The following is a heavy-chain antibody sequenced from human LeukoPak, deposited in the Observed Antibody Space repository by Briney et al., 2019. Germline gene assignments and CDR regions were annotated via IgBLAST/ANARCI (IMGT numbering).Heavy chain of an antibody. CDR1: GFTFSNTW. V-gene: IGHV3-15*01. CDR3: AAQGGSGALRY. Sequence: GESLRLSCAASGFTFSNTWMNWVRQAPGKGLEWVGRIRRIIDGGTTDYAAPVKRRFTVSRDDSINTLYQQMSSLKTEDTAVYYCAAQGGSGALRYWGQGTLVTVSS. D-gene: IGHD4-17*01. J-gene: IGHJ4*02. CDR2: IRRIIDGGTT.